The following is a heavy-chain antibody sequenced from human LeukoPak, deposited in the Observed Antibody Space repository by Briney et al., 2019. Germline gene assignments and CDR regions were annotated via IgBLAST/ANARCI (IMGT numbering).Heavy chain of an antibody. CDR3: ARALTIAGGWFFDR. CDR1: GYTFSSYA. J-gene: IGHJ4*02. Sequence: GAPVKVSCKASGYTFSSYAIAWVRQAPGQGLEFMGWIGAYNGDTNYAQSLQARFTMTTDTSTSTAYMELRSLRSDDTAVYYCARALTIAGGWFFDRWGQGTLVTVSS. CDR2: IGAYNGDT. D-gene: IGHD6-13*01. V-gene: IGHV1-18*01.